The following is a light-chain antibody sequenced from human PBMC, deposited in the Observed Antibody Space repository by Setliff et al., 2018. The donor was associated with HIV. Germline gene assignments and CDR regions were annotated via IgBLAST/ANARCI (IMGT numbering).Light chain of an antibody. CDR2: EVT. CDR3: SSYATNNTCV. CDR1: STDIGGYNY. J-gene: IGLJ1*01. Sequence: QSALAQPASVSGSPGQSITISCTGTSTDIGGYNYVSWYQQHPGKAPKVMIYEVTKRPSGVPDRFSGSKSGNTASLTVSGLQAEDEADYYCSSYATNNTCVFGSGTKV. V-gene: IGLV2-8*01.